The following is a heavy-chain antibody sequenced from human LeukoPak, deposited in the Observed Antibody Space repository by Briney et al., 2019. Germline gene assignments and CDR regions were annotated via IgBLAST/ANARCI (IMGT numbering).Heavy chain of an antibody. Sequence: PSETLSLTCAVYGGSFSGYYWSWIRQPPGKGLEWIGEINHSGSTNYNPSLKSRVTISVDTSKNQCSLKLSSVTAADTAVYYCARGGRYNWKRIDYWGQGTLVTVSS. D-gene: IGHD1-20*01. V-gene: IGHV4-34*01. CDR2: INHSGST. CDR1: GGSFSGYY. J-gene: IGHJ4*02. CDR3: ARGGRYNWKRIDY.